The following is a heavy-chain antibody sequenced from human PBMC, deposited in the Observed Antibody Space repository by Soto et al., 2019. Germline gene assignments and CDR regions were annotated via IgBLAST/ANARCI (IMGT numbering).Heavy chain of an antibody. J-gene: IGHJ4*01. CDR1: GFTFSSYA. Sequence: PGGSLRLSCAASGFTFSSYAMSWVRQAPGKGLEWVSTISGSGVSTYYADSVKGRFTISRDNSKNTLYLQMNSLRAGDTAVYFCAKSSLHWDIVAPDYWGHGPMLTVSS. D-gene: IGHD5-12*01. CDR2: ISGSGVST. V-gene: IGHV3-23*01. CDR3: AKSSLHWDIVAPDY.